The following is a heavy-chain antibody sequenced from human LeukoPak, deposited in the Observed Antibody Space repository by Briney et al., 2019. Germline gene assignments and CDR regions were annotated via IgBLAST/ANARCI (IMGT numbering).Heavy chain of an antibody. J-gene: IGHJ6*04. Sequence: GGSLRLSCAASGFTFSSYEMNWVRQAPGTVLEWVSSISGSSSYIYYADSVKGRFTISRDNAKNSLYLQMNSLRAEDTAVYYCAELGITMIGGVWGKGTTVTISS. V-gene: IGHV3-21*01. CDR1: GFTFSSYE. CDR2: ISGSSSYI. CDR3: AELGITMIGGV. D-gene: IGHD3-10*02.